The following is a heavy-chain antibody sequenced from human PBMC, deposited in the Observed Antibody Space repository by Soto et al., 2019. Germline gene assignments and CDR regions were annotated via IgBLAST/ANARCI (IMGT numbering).Heavy chain of an antibody. V-gene: IGHV3-30*04. J-gene: IGHJ3*02. CDR3: ASLAAAGRARSEGEAFDI. Sequence: GGSLRLYCAASGFTFSSYAMHWVRQAPGKGLEWVAVISYDGSNKYYAYSVKGRFTISRDNSKNTLYLQMNSLRAEDTAVYYCASLAAAGRARSEGEAFDIWGQGTMVTVSS. CDR1: GFTFSSYA. CDR2: ISYDGSNK. D-gene: IGHD6-13*01.